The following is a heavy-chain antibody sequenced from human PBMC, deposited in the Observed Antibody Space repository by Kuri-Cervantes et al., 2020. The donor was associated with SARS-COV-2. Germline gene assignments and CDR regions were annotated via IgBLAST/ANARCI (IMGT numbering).Heavy chain of an antibody. D-gene: IGHD6-19*01. CDR3: AGSSGWYTYYYGMDV. V-gene: IGHV4-59*01. CDR1: GGSISSYY. Sequence: SETLSLTCTVSGGSISSYYWSWLRQPPGKGLEWIGYIYYSGSTNYNPSLKSRVTISVDTSKNQFSLKLSSVTAADTAVYYCAGSSGWYTYYYGMDVWGQGTTVTVSS. J-gene: IGHJ6*02. CDR2: IYYSGST.